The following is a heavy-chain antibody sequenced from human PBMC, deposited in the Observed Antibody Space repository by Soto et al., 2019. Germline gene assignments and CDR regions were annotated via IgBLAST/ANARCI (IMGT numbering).Heavy chain of an antibody. CDR2: IKPISDIT. V-gene: IGHV1-69*13. Sequence: VASVKVSCKVSGDTFGRFTISWVRQAPGQGLEWMGGIKPISDITNYAQRFQGRVTFTADASTSTVYLELSSLRSEDTAMYYCARDPATINKLIGVWFDPWGQGTPVPVSS. CDR1: GDTFGRFT. CDR3: ARDPATINKLIGVWFDP. D-gene: IGHD4-4*01. J-gene: IGHJ5*02.